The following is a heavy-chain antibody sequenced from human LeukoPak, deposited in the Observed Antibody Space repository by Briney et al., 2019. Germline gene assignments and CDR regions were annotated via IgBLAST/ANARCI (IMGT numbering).Heavy chain of an antibody. CDR1: GFTFSSYW. CDR2: IKQDGSEK. J-gene: IGHJ4*02. CDR3: ARDPRLRRDGYNDDY. V-gene: IGHV3-7*01. D-gene: IGHD5-24*01. Sequence: GGSLRLSCAASGFTFSSYWMSWVRQAPGKGLEWVANIKQDGSEKYYVDSVKGRFTISRDNAKNSLYLQMNSLRAEDTAVYYCARDPRLRRDGYNDDYWGQGTLVTVSS.